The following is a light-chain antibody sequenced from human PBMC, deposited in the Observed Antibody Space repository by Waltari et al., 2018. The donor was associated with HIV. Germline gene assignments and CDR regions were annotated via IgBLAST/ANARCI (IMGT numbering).Light chain of an antibody. J-gene: IGLJ2*01. V-gene: IGLV1-47*01. CDR2: RND. Sequence: SVLTQPPSASGTPGQRVTIHCSGSTSNTGSTYVFWYQHLPGTAPKLLIHRNDQRPSGVPDRFSGSTSGTSASLAISGLRSEDEADYYCVAWDDSLRGVLFGGGTKVAVL. CDR3: VAWDDSLRGVL. CDR1: TSNTGSTY.